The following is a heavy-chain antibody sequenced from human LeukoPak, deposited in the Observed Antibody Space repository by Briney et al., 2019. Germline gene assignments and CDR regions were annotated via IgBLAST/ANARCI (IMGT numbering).Heavy chain of an antibody. CDR3: ARDFRAAAGTWGIVYNWFDP. CDR1: GFTVSSYW. Sequence: GGSLRLSCAASGFTVSSYWMSWVRQAPGKGLEWVANIKQDGSEKYYADSVKGRFTISRDNAKNSLYLQMNSLRAEDTAVYYCARDFRAAAGTWGIVYNWFDPWGQGTLVTVSS. V-gene: IGHV3-7*01. CDR2: IKQDGSEK. J-gene: IGHJ5*02. D-gene: IGHD6-13*01.